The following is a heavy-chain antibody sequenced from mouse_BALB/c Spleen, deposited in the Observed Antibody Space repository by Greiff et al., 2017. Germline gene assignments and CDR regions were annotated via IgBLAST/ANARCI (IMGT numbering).Heavy chain of an antibody. Sequence: QVQLQQSGAELAKPGASVKMSCKASGYTFTSYWMHWVKQRPGQGLEWIGYINPSTGYTEYNQKFKDKATLTADKSSSTAYMQLSSLTSEDSAVYYCARESARATGFAYWGQGTLVTVSA. V-gene: IGHV1-7*01. CDR1: GYTFTSYW. CDR3: ARESARATGFAY. CDR2: INPSTGYT. J-gene: IGHJ3*01. D-gene: IGHD3-1*01.